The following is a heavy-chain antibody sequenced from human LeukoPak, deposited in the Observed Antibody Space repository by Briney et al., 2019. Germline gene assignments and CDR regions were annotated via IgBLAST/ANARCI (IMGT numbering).Heavy chain of an antibody. V-gene: IGHV3-33*01. J-gene: IGHJ3*02. Sequence: GGSLRLSCAASGFIFSSNGMHWVRQAPGKGLEWVAVIWYDGSNKYYADSVKGRFTISRDNSKNTLYLQMNSLRAEDAAVYYCASGYDSSALNAFDIWGQGTMVTVSS. CDR2: IWYDGSNK. D-gene: IGHD3-22*01. CDR1: GFIFSSNG. CDR3: ASGYDSSALNAFDI.